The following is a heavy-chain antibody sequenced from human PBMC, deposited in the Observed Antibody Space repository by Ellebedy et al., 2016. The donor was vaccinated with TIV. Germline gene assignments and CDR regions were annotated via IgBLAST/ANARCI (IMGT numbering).Heavy chain of an antibody. D-gene: IGHD4-11*01. V-gene: IGHV1-18*01. Sequence: AASVKVSCKASGYTFTSYGISWVRQAPGQGLEWMGWISAYNGNTNYAQKFQGRVTMTTDTSTSTAYMELSSLRSDDTAVYYCARRSRHDYSNREMYYFDSWGQGTLVTVSS. J-gene: IGHJ4*02. CDR1: GYTFTSYG. CDR3: ARRSRHDYSNREMYYFDS. CDR2: ISAYNGNT.